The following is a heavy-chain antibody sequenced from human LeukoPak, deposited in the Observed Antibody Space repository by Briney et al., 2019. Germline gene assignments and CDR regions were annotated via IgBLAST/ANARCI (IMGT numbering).Heavy chain of an antibody. D-gene: IGHD5-12*01. CDR1: GGTFSSYA. J-gene: IGHJ6*03. Sequence: SVKVSCKASGGTFSSYAISWVRQAPGQGLEWMGGIIPIFGTANYAQKFQGRVTITADESTSTAYMELSSLRSEDTAVYYCARDEIVATTKANYYYYMDVWGKGTTVTISS. V-gene: IGHV1-69*01. CDR2: IIPIFGTA. CDR3: ARDEIVATTKANYYYYMDV.